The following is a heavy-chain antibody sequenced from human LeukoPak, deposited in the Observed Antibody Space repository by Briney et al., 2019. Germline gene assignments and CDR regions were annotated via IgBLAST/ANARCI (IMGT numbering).Heavy chain of an antibody. D-gene: IGHD6-13*01. J-gene: IGHJ4*02. CDR2: INSDGSST. CDR3: QGGIAAAGTIDY. V-gene: IGHV3-74*01. Sequence: GGSLRLSCAASGFTFSSYWMHWVRQAPGKGLVWVSRINSDGSSTNYADSVKGRFTISRDNAKNTLYLQMSSLRAEDTAVYYCQGGIAAAGTIDYWGQGTLVTVSS. CDR1: GFTFSSYW.